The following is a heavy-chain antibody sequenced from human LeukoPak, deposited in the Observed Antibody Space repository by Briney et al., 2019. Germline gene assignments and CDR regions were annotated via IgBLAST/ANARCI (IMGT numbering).Heavy chain of an antibody. V-gene: IGHV3-74*01. CDR1: GFTFSSYW. J-gene: IGHJ6*03. Sequence: GRSLRLSCAASGFTFSSYWMFWVRQAPRQGLEWVSRINNVGNGASHADSVRGRFTISRDNAKNMLYLQMNSLRAEDTAVYYCARVAYYYYYYMDVWGKGTTVTVSS. CDR3: ARVAYYYYYYMDV. CDR2: INNVGNGA.